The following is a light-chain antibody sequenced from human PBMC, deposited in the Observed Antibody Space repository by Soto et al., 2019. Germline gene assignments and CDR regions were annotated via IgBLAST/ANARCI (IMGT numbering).Light chain of an antibody. V-gene: IGKV1-33*01. CDR1: QDISNY. CDR3: QQYDNLLPLT. CDR2: DAS. Sequence: DIQMTQSPSSPSASVGDRVTITCQASQDISNYLNWYQQKPGKAPKLLIYDASNLETGVPSRFSGSGSGTDFTFTISSLQPEDIATYYCQQYDNLLPLTFGGGTKVEIK. J-gene: IGKJ4*01.